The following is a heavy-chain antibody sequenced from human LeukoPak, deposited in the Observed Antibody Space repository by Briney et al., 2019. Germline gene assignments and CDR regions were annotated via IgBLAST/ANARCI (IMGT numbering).Heavy chain of an antibody. Sequence: PGGSLRLSRVPSGFSFSNYAMSWVRQAPGKGLEWVSSISGSGGSTHYVDSVKGRFTISRDKTKNTLYLQMNSLRAGDTAVYYCAKSSYYDASGYYREYYFDSWGQGTLVTVSS. J-gene: IGHJ4*02. CDR2: ISGSGGST. CDR1: GFSFSNYA. V-gene: IGHV3-23*01. CDR3: AKSSYYDASGYYREYYFDS. D-gene: IGHD3-22*01.